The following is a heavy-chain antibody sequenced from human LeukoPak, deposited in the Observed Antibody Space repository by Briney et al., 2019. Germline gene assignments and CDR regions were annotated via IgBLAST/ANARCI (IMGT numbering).Heavy chain of an antibody. CDR1: EFTFSSYS. CDR2: IRSKAYGGTT. Sequence: GGSLRLSCAASEFTFSSYSMNWVRQAPGKGLEWVGFIRSKAYGGTTEYAASVKGRFTISRDDSKSIAYLQMNSLKTEDTAVYYCTRMTCSSTSCYQDAFDIWGQGTMVTVSS. D-gene: IGHD2-2*01. CDR3: TRMTCSSTSCYQDAFDI. V-gene: IGHV3-49*04. J-gene: IGHJ3*02.